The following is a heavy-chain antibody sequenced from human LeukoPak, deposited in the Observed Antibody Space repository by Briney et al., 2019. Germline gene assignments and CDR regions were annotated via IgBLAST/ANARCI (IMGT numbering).Heavy chain of an antibody. CDR2: ISYDGSNK. CDR3: ARGANTAML. Sequence: GRSLRLSCAASGFTFSSYAMHWVRQAPGKGLEWVAVISYDGSNKYYADSVKGRFTISRDNSKNTLYLQMNSLRAEDTAVYYCARGANTAMLWGQGTLVTVSS. V-gene: IGHV3-30*04. D-gene: IGHD5-18*01. CDR1: GFTFSSYA. J-gene: IGHJ4*02.